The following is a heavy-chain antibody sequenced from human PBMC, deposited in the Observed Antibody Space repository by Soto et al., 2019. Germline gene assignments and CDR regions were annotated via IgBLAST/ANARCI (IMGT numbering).Heavy chain of an antibody. CDR2: VYHTGDT. V-gene: IGHV4-4*02. CDR1: GGTVASSHW. CDR3: AREIVTAGGNNYFDP. Sequence: SETLSLTCGVSGGTVASSHWWSWVRQSPGRGLEWIGNVYHTGDTNFNPSLQSRVTFSVDKSNNQFSLRLTSVTAADTAVYFRAREIVTAGGNNYFDPWGPGTLVTVSS. J-gene: IGHJ5*02. D-gene: IGHD2-21*02.